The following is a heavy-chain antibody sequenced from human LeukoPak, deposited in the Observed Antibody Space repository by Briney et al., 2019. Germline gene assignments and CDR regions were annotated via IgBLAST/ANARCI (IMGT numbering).Heavy chain of an antibody. CDR3: AKNRWGSVATPDS. J-gene: IGHJ4*02. CDR1: GFTFSSYD. V-gene: IGHV3-30*02. CDR2: IRYDGSNT. D-gene: IGHD5-12*01. Sequence: GGSLRLSCAASGFTFSSYDIHWVRLAPGKGLEWVTFIRYDGSNTYAESVKGRFTISRDNSKNTVYLQMNSLAIEDTAIYYCAKNRWGSVATPDSWGQGTVVTVSS.